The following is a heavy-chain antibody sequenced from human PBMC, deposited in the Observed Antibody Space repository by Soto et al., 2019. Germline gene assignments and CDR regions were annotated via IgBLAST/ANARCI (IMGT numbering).Heavy chain of an antibody. CDR1: GDSVSSTSAA. J-gene: IGHJ4*02. CDR2: TYYRSKRYS. V-gene: IGHV6-1*01. D-gene: IGHD6-19*01. CDR3: ARGSYYSGWV. Sequence: SQTLSLTCAISGDSVSSTSAAWSWIRQSPSRGLEWLGRTYYRSKRYSDYAVSVKSRITINPDTSKNQFSLQLSSVTPEDTAVYYCARGSYYSGWVWGQGTLVTVSS.